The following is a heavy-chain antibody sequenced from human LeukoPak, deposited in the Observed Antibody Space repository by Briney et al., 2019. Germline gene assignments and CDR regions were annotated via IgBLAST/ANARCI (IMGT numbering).Heavy chain of an antibody. Sequence: GGSLRLSCAASGFTFSSYGMHWVRQAPGKGLEWVAVIWYDGSNKYYADSVKGRFTISRDNSKNTLYLQMNSLRAEDTAVYYCARDILTGYSYYYGMDVWGQGTTVTVSS. CDR3: ARDILTGYSYYYGMDV. CDR2: IWYDGSNK. D-gene: IGHD3-9*01. V-gene: IGHV3-33*01. J-gene: IGHJ6*02. CDR1: GFTFSSYG.